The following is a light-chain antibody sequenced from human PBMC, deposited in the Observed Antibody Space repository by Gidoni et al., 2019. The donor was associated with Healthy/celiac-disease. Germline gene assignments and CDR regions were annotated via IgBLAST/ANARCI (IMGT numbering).Light chain of an antibody. J-gene: IGKJ4*01. CDR3: QQYDNLPLT. CDR1: PDISNY. V-gene: IGKV1-33*01. Sequence: DIPMTQSPSSLSASVGDRVTITCQASPDISNYLNWYQQKPGKAPKLLIYEASNLETGVPSRFSGSGSGTDFTFTISSLQPEDIATYYCQQYDNLPLTFGGGTKVEIK. CDR2: EAS.